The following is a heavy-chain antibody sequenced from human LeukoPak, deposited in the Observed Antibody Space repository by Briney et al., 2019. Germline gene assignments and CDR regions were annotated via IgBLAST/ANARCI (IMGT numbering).Heavy chain of an antibody. Sequence: ASVKVSCKASGYTFTGYYMHWVRQAPGQGLEWMGWINPNSGGTNYAQKFQGRVTMTRDTSISTAYMELSRLRSDDTAVYYCAREPEDYVWGSYRYRVYYFDYWGQGTLVTVSS. V-gene: IGHV1-2*02. D-gene: IGHD3-16*02. CDR1: GYTFTGYY. J-gene: IGHJ4*02. CDR2: INPNSGGT. CDR3: AREPEDYVWGSYRYRVYYFDY.